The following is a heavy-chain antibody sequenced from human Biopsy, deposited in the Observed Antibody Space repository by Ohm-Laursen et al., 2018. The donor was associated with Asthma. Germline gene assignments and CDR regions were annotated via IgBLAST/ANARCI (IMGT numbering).Heavy chain of an antibody. CDR1: GGSISSGAYY. CDR2: IYYIAST. V-gene: IGHV4-30-4*01. J-gene: IGHJ4*02. D-gene: IGHD3-16*01. CDR3: ARRGGVRRYFDY. Sequence: SQTLSLTCAVSGGSISSGAYYCRWVRQPPGKGLEWIGYIYYIASTYYNPSLKSRVAISLDTSKNQFSLKLSSVTAADTAVYFCARRGGVRRYFDYWGQGTLVTVSS.